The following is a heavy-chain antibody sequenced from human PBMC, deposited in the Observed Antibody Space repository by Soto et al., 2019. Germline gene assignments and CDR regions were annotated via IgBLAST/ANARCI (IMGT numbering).Heavy chain of an antibody. D-gene: IGHD2-21*01. CDR3: ARLRIATNNYKWFDP. CDR2: IYVTGAV. V-gene: IGHV4-31*03. CDR1: GAALNSGNYY. Sequence: LSLTCSVSGAALNSGNYYWSWIRQVPGKGLEWIGHIYVTGAVDYNPSLRDRITISQDTSERQFSLNLRLVTAAGTAVYYCARLRIATNNYKWFDPWGQGTLVTVSS. J-gene: IGHJ5*02.